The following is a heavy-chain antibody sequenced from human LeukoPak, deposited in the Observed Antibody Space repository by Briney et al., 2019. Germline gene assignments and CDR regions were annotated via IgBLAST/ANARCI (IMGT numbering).Heavy chain of an antibody. D-gene: IGHD3-10*02. Sequence: GGALTLSCEASGFSFRAYAMTWVRQDPGEGLEWVSSIGSDNKPHYSESVKGRFAISRDNSKSMLFLQLHSLRAEDTAIYYCARDLHSYVAMDVWGQGTTVTVSS. V-gene: IGHV3-23*05. CDR1: GFSFRAYA. CDR3: ARDLHSYVAMDV. J-gene: IGHJ6*02. CDR2: IGSDNKP.